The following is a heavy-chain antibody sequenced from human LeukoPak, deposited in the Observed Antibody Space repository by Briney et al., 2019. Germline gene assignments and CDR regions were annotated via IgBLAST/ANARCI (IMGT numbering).Heavy chain of an antibody. V-gene: IGHV3-23*01. CDR2: ISGSGGST. Sequence: GGSLRFSCAASGFTFSSYAMSWVRQAPGKGLEWVSAISGSGGSTYHADSVKGRFTISRDNSKNTLYLQMNSLRAEDTAVYYCAKTTSYGYGSGSLGDYWGQGTLVTVSS. D-gene: IGHD3-10*01. CDR3: AKTTSYGYGSGSLGDY. J-gene: IGHJ4*02. CDR1: GFTFSSYA.